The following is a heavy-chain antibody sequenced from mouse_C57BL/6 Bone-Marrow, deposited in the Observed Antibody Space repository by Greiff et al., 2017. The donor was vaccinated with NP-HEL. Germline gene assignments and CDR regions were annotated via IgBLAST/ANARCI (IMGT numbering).Heavy chain of an antibody. J-gene: IGHJ2*01. Sequence: QVQLKQSGAELARPGASVKLSCKASGYTFTSYGISWVKQRTGQGLEWIGEIYPRSGNTYYNEKFKGKATLTADKSSSTAYMELRSLTSEDSAVYFCAREGYYGSRGYFDYWGQGTTLTVSS. D-gene: IGHD1-1*01. CDR2: IYPRSGNT. CDR1: GYTFTSYG. V-gene: IGHV1-81*01. CDR3: AREGYYGSRGYFDY.